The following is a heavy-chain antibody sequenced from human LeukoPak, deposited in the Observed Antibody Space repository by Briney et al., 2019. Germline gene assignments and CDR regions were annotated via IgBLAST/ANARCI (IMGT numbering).Heavy chain of an antibody. CDR1: GYTFTSYD. V-gene: IGHV1-8*03. D-gene: IGHD2-15*01. CDR3: ARGVGDVVVVAAASYYYMDV. CDR2: MNPNSGNT. J-gene: IGHJ6*03. Sequence: ASVKVSCKASGYTFTSYDINWVRQATGQGLEWMGWMNPNSGNTGYAQKFQGRVTITRNTSISTAYMELSSLRSEDTAVYCCARGVGDVVVVAAASYYYMDVWGKGTTVTVSS.